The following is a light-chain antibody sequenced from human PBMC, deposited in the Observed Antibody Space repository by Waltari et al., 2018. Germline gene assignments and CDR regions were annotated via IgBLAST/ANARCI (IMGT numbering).Light chain of an antibody. J-gene: IGKJ4*01. V-gene: IGKV3-15*01. Sequence: EIVLTQSPATLSLSPGERATLSCRASQSVSSNLAWYQQKPGQAPRLLIYGASSRATGIPDRFSGSGSVTDFTLTISSLDLDDFAVYYCQQYTDWPLTFGGGTKVEIK. CDR2: GAS. CDR3: QQYTDWPLT. CDR1: QSVSSN.